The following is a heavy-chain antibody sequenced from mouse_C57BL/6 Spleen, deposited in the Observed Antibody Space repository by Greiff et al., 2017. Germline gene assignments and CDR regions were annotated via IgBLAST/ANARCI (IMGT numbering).Heavy chain of an antibody. Sequence: EVQLQQSGPELVKPGASVKISCKASGYTFTDYYMNWVKQSHGKSLEWIGDINPNNGGTSYNQKFKGKATLTVDKSSSTAYMELRSLTSEDSAVYYCARGYDYDWYFDVWGTGTTVTGSS. V-gene: IGHV1-26*01. D-gene: IGHD2-4*01. CDR2: INPNNGGT. CDR1: GYTFTDYY. J-gene: IGHJ1*03. CDR3: ARGYDYDWYFDV.